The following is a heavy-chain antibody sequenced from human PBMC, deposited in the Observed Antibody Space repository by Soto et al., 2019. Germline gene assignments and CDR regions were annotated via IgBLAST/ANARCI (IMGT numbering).Heavy chain of an antibody. CDR2: ISYDGSNK. Sequence: PGGSLRLSCAASGFTFSSYGMHWVRQAPGKGLEWVAVISYDGSNKYYADSVKGRFTISRDNSKNTLYLQMNSLRAEDTAVYYWAKDVVVVATTGLGEYYYYYGMDVGGQGTT. CDR1: GFTFSSYG. V-gene: IGHV3-30*18. J-gene: IGHJ6*02. D-gene: IGHD2-15*01. CDR3: AKDVVVVATTGLGEYYYYYGMDV.